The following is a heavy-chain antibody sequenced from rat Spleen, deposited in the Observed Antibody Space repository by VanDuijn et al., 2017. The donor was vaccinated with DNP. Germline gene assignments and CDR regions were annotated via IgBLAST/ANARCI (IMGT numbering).Heavy chain of an antibody. CDR2: ISYDGNRP. CDR3: ARHDLDGYYHRYWFAY. V-gene: IGHV5-17*01. CDR1: GFTFSDYA. D-gene: IGHD1-12*03. Sequence: EVQLVESGGGLVQPGRSLKLSCAASGFTFSDYAMAWVRQAPPKGLEWVANISYDGNRPYYRDSVKGRFTISRDHAKSTLYLKMDSLRSEDTATYYCARHDLDGYYHRYWFAYWGQGTLVTVSS. J-gene: IGHJ3*01.